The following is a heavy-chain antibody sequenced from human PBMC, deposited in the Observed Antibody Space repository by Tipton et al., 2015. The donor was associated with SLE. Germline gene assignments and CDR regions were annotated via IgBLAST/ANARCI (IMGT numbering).Heavy chain of an antibody. Sequence: GSLRLSCAASGFTFSSYAMSWVRQAPGKGLEWVSVIYSGDSTYYADSVKGRFTISRDNSKNTLYLQMNSLRAEDTAVYYCAKGAAAGTCNWFDPWGQGTLVTVSS. D-gene: IGHD6-13*01. J-gene: IGHJ5*02. V-gene: IGHV3-23*03. CDR1: GFTFSSYA. CDR3: AKGAAAGTCNWFDP. CDR2: IYSGDST.